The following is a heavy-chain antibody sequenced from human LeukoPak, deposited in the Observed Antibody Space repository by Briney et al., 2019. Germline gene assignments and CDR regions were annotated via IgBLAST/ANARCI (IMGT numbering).Heavy chain of an antibody. CDR2: ISSSSSYI. CDR1: GFTFSSYS. D-gene: IGHD3-22*01. Sequence: PGGSLRLSCAASGFTFSSYSMNWVRQAPGKGLEWVSSISSSSSYIYYADSVKGRFTISRDNAKNSLYLQMNSLRAEDTAVYYCAREPLYYYDSSGLGLWGRGTLVTVSS. CDR3: AREPLYYYDSSGLGL. J-gene: IGHJ2*01. V-gene: IGHV3-21*01.